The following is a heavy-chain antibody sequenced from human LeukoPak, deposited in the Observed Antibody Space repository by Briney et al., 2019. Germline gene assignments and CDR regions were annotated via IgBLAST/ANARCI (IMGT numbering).Heavy chain of an antibody. CDR3: AKDRHIVPAARFDP. Sequence: GGSLRLSCAASGFTFSSYAMSWVRQAPGKGLEWVSSISGSGGSTYYADSVKGRFTITRNNSKTTLYLKMNSLRAEDTAGHYCAKDRHIVPAARFDPWGQGTLVTVSS. V-gene: IGHV3-23*01. CDR2: ISGSGGST. CDR1: GFTFSSYA. J-gene: IGHJ5*02. D-gene: IGHD2-2*01.